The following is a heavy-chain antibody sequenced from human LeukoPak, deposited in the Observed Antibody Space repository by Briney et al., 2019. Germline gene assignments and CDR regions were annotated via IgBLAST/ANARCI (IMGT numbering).Heavy chain of an antibody. CDR3: ARDPEGAFDI. Sequence: ASVTVSCKASGYTFTSYYMHWVRQAPGQGLEWVGIINPSGGSTSYAQKFQGRVTMTRDTSTSTVYMELSSLRSEDTAVYYCARDPEGAFDIWGQGTMVTVSS. V-gene: IGHV1-46*01. CDR1: GYTFTSYY. J-gene: IGHJ3*02. CDR2: INPSGGST.